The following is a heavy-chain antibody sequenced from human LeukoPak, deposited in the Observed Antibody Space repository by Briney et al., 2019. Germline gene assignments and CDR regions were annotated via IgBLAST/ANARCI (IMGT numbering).Heavy chain of an antibody. CDR1: GFTFSSYS. CDR3: ARVSDGAFDY. CDR2: ISSSSSYI. Sequence: PGGSLRLSCAASGFTFSSYSMNWVRQAPGKGLEWVSSISSSSSYIYYADSVKGRFTISRDNDKNSPYLQMNSLRAEDTGVYYCARVSDGAFDYWGEGTLVTVSS. J-gene: IGHJ4*02. V-gene: IGHV3-21*01. D-gene: IGHD1-26*01.